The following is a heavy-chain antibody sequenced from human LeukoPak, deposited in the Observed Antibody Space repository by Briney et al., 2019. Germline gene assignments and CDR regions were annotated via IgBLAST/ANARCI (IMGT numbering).Heavy chain of an antibody. CDR3: ARDGNSGWYPEYFQH. CDR2: IYTSGST. D-gene: IGHD6-19*01. CDR1: GGSISSGSYY. J-gene: IGHJ1*01. Sequence: SETLSLTCTVSGGSISSGSYYWSWIRQPAGKGLEWIGRIYTSGSTNYNPSLKSRVTISVDTSKNQFSLTLSSVTAADTAVYYCARDGNSGWYPEYFQHWGQGTLVTVSS. V-gene: IGHV4-61*02.